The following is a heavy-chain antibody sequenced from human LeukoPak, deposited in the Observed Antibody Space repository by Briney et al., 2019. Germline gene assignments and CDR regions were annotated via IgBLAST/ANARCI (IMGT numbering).Heavy chain of an antibody. V-gene: IGHV3-48*01. Sequence: PGGSLRLSCAGSRFTFSSYSMNWVRQAPGKGLEWVSYINSGSSTIYYADSVKGRFTISRDNAKNSLYLQMNSLRGEGTAVYYCARDGVVVAGTRRAFDIWGQGTMVTVSS. D-gene: IGHD6-19*01. CDR2: INSGSSTI. CDR1: RFTFSSYS. J-gene: IGHJ3*02. CDR3: ARDGVVVAGTRRAFDI.